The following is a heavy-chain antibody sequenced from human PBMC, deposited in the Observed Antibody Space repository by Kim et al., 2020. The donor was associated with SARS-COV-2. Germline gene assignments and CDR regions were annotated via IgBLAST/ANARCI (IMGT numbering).Heavy chain of an antibody. V-gene: IGHV1-3*01. J-gene: IGHJ6*02. CDR3: ARDGDYYYYGMDV. Sequence: YSQKFQGRVTITRDTSASTAYMELSSLRSEDTAVYYCARDGDYYYYGMDVWGQGTTVTVSS. D-gene: IGHD4-17*01.